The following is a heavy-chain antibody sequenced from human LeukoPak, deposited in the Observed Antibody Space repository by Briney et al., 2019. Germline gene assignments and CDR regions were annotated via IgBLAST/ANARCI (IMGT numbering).Heavy chain of an antibody. J-gene: IGHJ6*04. V-gene: IGHV3-21*01. CDR1: GFTFSSYS. CDR2: ISSSSSYI. Sequence: GGSLRLSCAASGFTFSSYSMNWVRQAPGKGLEWVSSISSSSSYIYYADSVKGRFTTSRDNAKNSLYLQMNSLRAEDTAVYYCARGSFGYSYGMDVWGKGTTVTVSS. D-gene: IGHD5-18*01. CDR3: ARGSFGYSYGMDV.